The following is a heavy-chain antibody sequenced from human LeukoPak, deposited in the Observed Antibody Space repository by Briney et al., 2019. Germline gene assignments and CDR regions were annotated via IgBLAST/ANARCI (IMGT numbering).Heavy chain of an antibody. CDR1: GFTFSSYW. CDR3: ARDGGPYSGSYIAY. D-gene: IGHD1-26*01. J-gene: IGHJ4*02. Sequence: PGGSLRLSCAASGFTFSSYWMSWVRQAPRKGPEWVANINQDGSEKYYVDSVKGRFTISRDNAKNSLYLQMNSLRAEDTAVYYCARDGGPYSGSYIAYWGQGTLVTVSS. V-gene: IGHV3-7*01. CDR2: INQDGSEK.